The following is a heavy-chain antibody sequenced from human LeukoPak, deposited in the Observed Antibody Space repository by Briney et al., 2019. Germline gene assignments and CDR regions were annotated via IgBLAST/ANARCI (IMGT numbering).Heavy chain of an antibody. V-gene: IGHV3-64D*06. D-gene: IGHD6-13*01. CDR3: VEGLGGSSSWYRYFDY. CDR1: GFTFSSYA. Sequence: PGGSLRLSCSASGFTFSSYAMHWVRQAPGKGLEYVSAISSNGGSTYYADSVKGRFTISRDNSKNTLYLQMSSLRAEDTAVYYCVEGLGGSSSWYRYFDYWGQGTLVTVSS. CDR2: ISSNGGST. J-gene: IGHJ4*02.